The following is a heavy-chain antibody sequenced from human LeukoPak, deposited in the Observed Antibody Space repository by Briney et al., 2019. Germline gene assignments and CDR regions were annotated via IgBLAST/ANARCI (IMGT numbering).Heavy chain of an antibody. V-gene: IGHV4-61*02. D-gene: IGHD3-22*01. CDR3: ARWHDSSGHYGMDV. CDR2: MFTSGST. CDR1: GGSISSGNYY. J-gene: IGHJ6*02. Sequence: PSQTLSLTCTVSGGSISSGNYYWSWIRQPAGKGLEWIGRMFTSGSTNYNPSLKSRVTISVATSNNQFSLKLSSVTAADTAVYYCARWHDSSGHYGMDVWGQGTTVTVSS.